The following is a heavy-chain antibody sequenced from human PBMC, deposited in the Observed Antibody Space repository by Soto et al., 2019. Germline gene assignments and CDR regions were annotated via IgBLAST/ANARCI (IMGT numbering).Heavy chain of an antibody. J-gene: IGHJ4*02. CDR2: IKQDGSEK. CDR1: GFNFSSYW. Sequence: GGSLRLSCAASGFNFSSYWMSWVRQAPGKGLEWVANIKQDGSEKYYVDSVKGRFTISRDNAKNSLYLQMNSLRAEDTAVYYCAGTSQGYSSSWYYFDYWGQGTLVTVSS. CDR3: AGTSQGYSSSWYYFDY. V-gene: IGHV3-7*01. D-gene: IGHD6-13*01.